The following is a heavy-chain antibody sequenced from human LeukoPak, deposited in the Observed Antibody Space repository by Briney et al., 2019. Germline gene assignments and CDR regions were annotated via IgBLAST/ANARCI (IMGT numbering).Heavy chain of an antibody. CDR3: ARGITIFGVVTRPDY. D-gene: IGHD3-3*01. J-gene: IGHJ4*02. V-gene: IGHV3-33*01. CDR1: GFTFSSYG. Sequence: GRSLRLSCAESGFTFSSYGMHWVRQAPGKGLEWVAVIWYDGSNKYYADSVKGRFTISRDNSKNTLYLQMNSLRAEDTAVYSCARGITIFGVVTRPDYWGQGTLVTVSS. CDR2: IWYDGSNK.